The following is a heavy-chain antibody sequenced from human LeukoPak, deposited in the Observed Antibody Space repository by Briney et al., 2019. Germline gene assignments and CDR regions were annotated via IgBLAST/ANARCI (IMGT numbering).Heavy chain of an antibody. J-gene: IGHJ6*02. D-gene: IGHD4-11*01. V-gene: IGHV4-59*08. Sequence: RSETLSLTCTVSGGSISGSYWSWIRQPPGKGLEWIGYIYYSETYYNPSLKSRVTISLDTSKNQFSLNLRFVTAADTAVYFCARTQGWGTVRTGYYYGMDVWGQGTTVTVSS. CDR1: GGSISGSY. CDR3: ARTQGWGTVRTGYYYGMDV. CDR2: IYYSET.